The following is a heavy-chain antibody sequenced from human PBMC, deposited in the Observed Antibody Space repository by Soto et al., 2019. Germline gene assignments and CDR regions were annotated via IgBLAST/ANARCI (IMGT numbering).Heavy chain of an antibody. CDR2: INHSGST. V-gene: IGHV4-34*01. J-gene: IGHJ6*02. D-gene: IGHD6-13*01. CDR1: GGSFSDYY. Sequence: PSETLSLTCAVYGGSFSDYYWSWIRQPPGKGLEWIGEINHSGSTNYNPSLKSRVTISVDTSKNQFSLKLSSVTAADTAVYYCARGSKQLSSRIGYGMDVWGQGTTVTVSS. CDR3: ARGSKQLSSRIGYGMDV.